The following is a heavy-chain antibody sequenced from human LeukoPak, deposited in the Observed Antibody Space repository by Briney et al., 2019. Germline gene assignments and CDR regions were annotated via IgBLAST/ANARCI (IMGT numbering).Heavy chain of an antibody. CDR3: ASQLLSGDYYCYGMDV. J-gene: IGHJ6*02. Sequence: ASVKVSCKASGYTFTSYGISWVRQAPGQGLEWMGWISAYNGNTNYAQKLQGRVTMTTDTSTSTAYMELRSLRSDDTAVYYCASQLLSGDYYCYGMDVWGQGTTVTVSS. D-gene: IGHD2-2*01. CDR2: ISAYNGNT. V-gene: IGHV1-18*01. CDR1: GYTFTSYG.